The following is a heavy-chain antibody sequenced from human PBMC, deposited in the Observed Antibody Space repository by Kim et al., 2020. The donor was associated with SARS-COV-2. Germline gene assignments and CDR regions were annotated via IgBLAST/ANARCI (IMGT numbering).Heavy chain of an antibody. D-gene: IGHD3-22*01. V-gene: IGHV4-31*02. CDR3: ARVRITMIVVVTYFDL. Sequence: PFRKRRATISVDTSKNQFSLKLSSVTAADTAVYYCARVRITMIVVVTYFDLWGRGTLVTVSS. J-gene: IGHJ2*01.